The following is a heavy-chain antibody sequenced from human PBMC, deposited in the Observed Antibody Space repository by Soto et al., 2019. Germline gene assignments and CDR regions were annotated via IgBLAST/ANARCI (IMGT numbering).Heavy chain of an antibody. D-gene: IGHD2-2*01. Sequence: GGSLRLSCAASGFTFSSYAMSWVRQAPGKGLEWVSAISGSGGSTYYADSVKGRFTISRDNSKNTLYLQMNSLRAEDTAVYYCAKEPLGQLLFQGAFDIWGQGTMVTVSS. J-gene: IGHJ3*02. CDR2: ISGSGGST. CDR3: AKEPLGQLLFQGAFDI. CDR1: GFTFSSYA. V-gene: IGHV3-23*01.